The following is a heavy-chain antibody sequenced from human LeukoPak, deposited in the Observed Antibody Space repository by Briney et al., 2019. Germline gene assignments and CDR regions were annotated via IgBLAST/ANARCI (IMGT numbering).Heavy chain of an antibody. Sequence: SQTLSLTCAISGDSVSSNSAAWSWIRQSPSRGLEWLGRTYYRSKWYNDYAVSVKSRITINPDTSKNQFSLQLNSVTPEDTAVYYCAREGRGPHYHFDYWGQGTLVTVSS. CDR3: AREGRGPHYHFDY. CDR1: GDSVSSNSAA. D-gene: IGHD5-24*01. J-gene: IGHJ4*02. CDR2: TYYRSKWYN. V-gene: IGHV6-1*01.